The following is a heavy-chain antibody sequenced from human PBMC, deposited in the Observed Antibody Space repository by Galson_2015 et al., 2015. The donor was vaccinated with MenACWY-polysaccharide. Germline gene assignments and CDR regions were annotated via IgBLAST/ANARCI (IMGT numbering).Heavy chain of an antibody. CDR2: IQYDGSKI. D-gene: IGHD6-13*01. V-gene: IGHV3-33*01. CDR3: AREDSRIVFHAFDT. CDR1: GSRFSNSG. Sequence: SLRLSCAASGSRFSNSGMHWVRQAPGKGLEWVAVIQYDGSKIVYADSVKGRFTISRDNSKNTFFLEMNSLGAEDTAVYYCAREDSRIVFHAFDTWGQGTMVTVSS. J-gene: IGHJ3*02.